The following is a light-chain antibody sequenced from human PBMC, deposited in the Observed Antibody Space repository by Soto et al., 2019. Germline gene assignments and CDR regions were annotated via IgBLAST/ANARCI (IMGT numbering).Light chain of an antibody. CDR1: ESINRR. J-gene: IGKJ2*01. CDR2: KSS. Sequence: DIQMTQSPSTLSASVGDRVTITCRASESINRRLAWYQQKPGSAPKLLIYKSSTLESGVPSRFSGSGYGTELTLTLSGLQPDDFATYYCQRFDTSNAMYFFGQGTKVDIK. CDR3: QRFDTSNAMYF. V-gene: IGKV1-5*03.